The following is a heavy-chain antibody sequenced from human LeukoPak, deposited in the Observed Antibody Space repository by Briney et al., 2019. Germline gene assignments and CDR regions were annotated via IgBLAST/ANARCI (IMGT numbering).Heavy chain of an antibody. Sequence: GGSLRLSCTVSGFTFGDYTMSWVRQAPGKGLEWVGFIRSKAYGGTTEYAASVTGRFTISRDDSKSIAYLQMNSLKTEDTAVYYRTANMTTVTPFDYWGQGTLVTVSS. V-gene: IGHV3-49*04. J-gene: IGHJ4*02. CDR1: GFTFGDYT. CDR3: TANMTTVTPFDY. D-gene: IGHD4-17*01. CDR2: IRSKAYGGTT.